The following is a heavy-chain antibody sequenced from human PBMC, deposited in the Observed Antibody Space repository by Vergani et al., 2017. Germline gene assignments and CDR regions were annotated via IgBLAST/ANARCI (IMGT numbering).Heavy chain of an antibody. CDR3: AKGRWSGSYYYCGMDV. J-gene: IGHJ6*02. CDR1: GFTFSSYA. Sequence: EVQLLESGGGLVQPGGSLRLSCAASGFTFSSYAMSWVRQAPGKGLEWVSAISGSGGSTSYADSVKGRFTISRDNSKNTLYLKMNSLRAEDTAVYYWAKGRWSGSYYYCGMDVWGQGATVTVSS. D-gene: IGHD3-3*01. CDR2: ISGSGGST. V-gene: IGHV3-23*01.